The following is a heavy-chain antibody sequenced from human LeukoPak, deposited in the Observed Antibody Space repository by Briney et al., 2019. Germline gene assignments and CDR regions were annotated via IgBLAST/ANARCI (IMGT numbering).Heavy chain of an antibody. CDR3: ARDVSRISDY. Sequence: PGGSLRLSCAASGFTFSSYSMNWVRQAPGKGLEWVSSISSDSVYIYYADSVEGRFTISRDNAKNSLYLQMHSLRTEDTAVYYCARDVSRISDYWGQGTLVTVSS. D-gene: IGHD2-15*01. V-gene: IGHV3-21*01. CDR2: ISSDSVYI. J-gene: IGHJ4*02. CDR1: GFTFSSYS.